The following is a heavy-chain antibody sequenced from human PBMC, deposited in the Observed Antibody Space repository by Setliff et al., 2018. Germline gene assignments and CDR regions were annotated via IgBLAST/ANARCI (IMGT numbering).Heavy chain of an antibody. Sequence: SETLSLTCTVSGGSISSGGYYWSWIRQHPGKGLEWIGYIYSGGTTDSKPSLKSRVNISVDTSKNHVSLKMTSVTAADTAVYYCACLQGGGQDFWGQGTLVTVSS. D-gene: IGHD3-16*01. V-gene: IGHV4-61*03. CDR3: ACLQGGGQDF. CDR2: IYSGGTT. CDR1: GGSISSGGYY. J-gene: IGHJ4*02.